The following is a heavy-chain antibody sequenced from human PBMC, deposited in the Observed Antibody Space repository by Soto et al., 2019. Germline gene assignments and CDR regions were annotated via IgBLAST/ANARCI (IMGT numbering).Heavy chain of an antibody. J-gene: IGHJ5*02. Sequence: QVQLVQSGAEVKKPGASVKVSCKASGYTFTSYDINWVRQATGQGLEWMGWMNPNSGNTGYAQKFQGRVTMTRNTTISTAYMELRSLISEDTAVYYGARGPCRLRYVDWLLSSNWFDPWGQGTLVTVSS. V-gene: IGHV1-8*01. CDR1: GYTFTSYD. D-gene: IGHD3-9*01. CDR3: ARGPCRLRYVDWLLSSNWFDP. CDR2: MNPNSGNT.